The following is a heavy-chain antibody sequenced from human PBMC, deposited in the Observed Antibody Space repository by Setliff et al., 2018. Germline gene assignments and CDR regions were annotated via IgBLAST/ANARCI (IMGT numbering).Heavy chain of an antibody. CDR1: GFNLNVYT. D-gene: IGHD1-7*01. J-gene: IGHJ4*02. CDR3: ARGSLSGTTYPSDY. V-gene: IGHV3-21*01. Sequence: GGSLRLSCAASGFNLNVYTMEWVRQAPGKGLEWVSSISANGNYIYYADSLKGRLTVSRDNSENSLFLQMDSLTAEDTAVYYCARGSLSGTTYPSDYWGQGTQVTVSS. CDR2: ISANGNYI.